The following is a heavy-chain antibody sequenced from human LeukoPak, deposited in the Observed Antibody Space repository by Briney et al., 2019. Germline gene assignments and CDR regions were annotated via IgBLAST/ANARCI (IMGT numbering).Heavy chain of an antibody. V-gene: IGHV4-31*03. CDR1: GGSISSGGYY. J-gene: IGHJ4*02. CDR3: ARDVPAAS. CDR2: IYYSGST. Sequence: SETLSLTCTVSGGSISSGGYYWSWVRQHPGTGLEWIGYIYYSGSTYYNPSLKSRVTISVDTSKNQFSLKLSSVTAADTAVYYCARDVPAASWGQGTLVTVSS. D-gene: IGHD2-2*01.